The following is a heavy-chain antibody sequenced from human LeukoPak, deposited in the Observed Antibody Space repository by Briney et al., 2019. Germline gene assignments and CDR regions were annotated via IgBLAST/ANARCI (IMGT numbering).Heavy chain of an antibody. CDR2: ISSDNIYI. CDR3: AKSVGGWFGYYFDY. J-gene: IGHJ4*02. Sequence: GGSLRLSCAASGFIFSTFNMNWVRQAPGKGLEWVSFISSDNIYIYYADSVKGRFTISRDTSKTTLYLQMNSLRAEDTAVYYCAKSVGGWFGYYFDYWGQGTLVTVSS. CDR1: GFIFSTFN. D-gene: IGHD3-10*01. V-gene: IGHV3-21*04.